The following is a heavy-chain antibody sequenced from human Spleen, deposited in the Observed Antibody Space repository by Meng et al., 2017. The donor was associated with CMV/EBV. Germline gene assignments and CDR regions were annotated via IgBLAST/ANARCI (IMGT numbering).Heavy chain of an antibody. CDR1: GGSFSGYY. CDR3: ARGGVGTPSGGFDL. V-gene: IGHV4-34*01. Sequence: AVYGGSFSGYYWSWIRQPPGKGLEWSGEINHSGSTNYNPSLKSRVTISVDTSKNQFSLKLSSVTAADTAVYYCARGGVGTPSGGFDLWGRGTLVTVS. CDR2: INHSGST. J-gene: IGHJ2*01. D-gene: IGHD4-23*01.